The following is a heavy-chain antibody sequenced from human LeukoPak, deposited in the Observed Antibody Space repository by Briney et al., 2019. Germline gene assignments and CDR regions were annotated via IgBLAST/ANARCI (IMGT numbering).Heavy chain of an antibody. CDR3: ARGNKGYSYGYWFDP. CDR1: GYTFTGYY. D-gene: IGHD5-18*01. J-gene: IGHJ5*02. Sequence: ASVKVSCKASGYTFTGYYMHWVRQAPGQGLEWMGRINPNSGGTNYAQKFQGRVTMTRDTSISTAYMELSRLRSDDTAVYYCARGNKGYSYGYWFDPRGQGTLVTVSS. CDR2: INPNSGGT. V-gene: IGHV1-2*06.